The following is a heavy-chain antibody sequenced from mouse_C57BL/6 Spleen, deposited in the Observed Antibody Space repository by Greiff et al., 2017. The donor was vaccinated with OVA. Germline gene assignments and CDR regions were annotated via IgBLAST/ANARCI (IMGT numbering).Heavy chain of an antibody. V-gene: IGHV5-4*03. Sequence: DVMLVESGGGLVKPGGSLKLSCAASGFTFSSYAMSWVRQTPEKRLEWVATISDGGSYTYYPDNVKGRFTISRDNAKNNLYLQMSHLKSEDTAMYYCARDYGKAMDYWGQGTSVTVSS. CDR3: ARDYGKAMDY. CDR1: GFTFSSYA. D-gene: IGHD1-1*01. CDR2: ISDGGSYT. J-gene: IGHJ4*01.